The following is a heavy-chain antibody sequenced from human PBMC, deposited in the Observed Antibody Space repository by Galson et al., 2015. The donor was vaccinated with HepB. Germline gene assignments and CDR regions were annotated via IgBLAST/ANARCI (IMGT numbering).Heavy chain of an antibody. V-gene: IGHV1-24*01. Sequence: SVKVSCKVSGYTLTELSMHWVRQAPGKGLEWMGGFDPEDGETIYAQKFQGRVTMTEDTSTDTAYMELSSLRSEDTAVYYCATESRLAGSSWYVKFFWGQGTLVTVSS. CDR3: ATESRLAGSSWYVKFF. CDR1: GYTLTELS. CDR2: FDPEDGET. J-gene: IGHJ4*02. D-gene: IGHD6-13*01.